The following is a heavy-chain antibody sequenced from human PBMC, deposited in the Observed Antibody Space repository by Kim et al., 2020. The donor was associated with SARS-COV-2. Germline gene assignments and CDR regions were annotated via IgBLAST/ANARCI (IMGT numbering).Heavy chain of an antibody. CDR2: IYYSGST. Sequence: SETLSLTCTVSGGSISSSSYYWGWIRQPPGKGLEWIGSIYYSGSTYYNPSLKSRVTISVDTSKNQFSLKLSSVTAADTAVYYCSRQARFGSGIDYWGQGTLVTVSS. CDR1: GGSISSSSYY. J-gene: IGHJ4*02. CDR3: SRQARFGSGIDY. V-gene: IGHV4-39*01. D-gene: IGHD6-19*01.